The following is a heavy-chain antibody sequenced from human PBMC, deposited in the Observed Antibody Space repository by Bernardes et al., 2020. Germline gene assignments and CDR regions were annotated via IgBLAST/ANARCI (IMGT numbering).Heavy chain of an antibody. D-gene: IGHD1-7*01. V-gene: IGHV4-61*01. CDR2: VYYTGRT. CDR1: GGSVSSTSYY. CDR3: ARELRAELYNYFDP. Sequence: SETLSLTCTVSGGSVSSTSYYWSWIRQSPATGLEWVGYVYYTGRTIYNPSLEGRVTISIDMSKNQFSLKLRSVTAADTAVYFCARELRAELYNYFDPWGQGILVTVSS. J-gene: IGHJ5*02.